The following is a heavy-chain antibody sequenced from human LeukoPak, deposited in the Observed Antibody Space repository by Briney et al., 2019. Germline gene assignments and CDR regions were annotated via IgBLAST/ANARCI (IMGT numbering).Heavy chain of an antibody. CDR2: ISSSGST. J-gene: IGHJ4*02. CDR3: ARRRDSSGYRKRGFDY. Sequence: SETLSLTCTVSGDSISSGDYYWSWIRQPAGKGLEWIGRISSSGSTNYNPSLKSRVTISVDTSKNQFSLKLSSVTAADTAVYYCARRRDSSGYRKRGFDYWGQGTLVTVSS. D-gene: IGHD3-22*01. CDR1: GDSISSGDYY. V-gene: IGHV4-61*02.